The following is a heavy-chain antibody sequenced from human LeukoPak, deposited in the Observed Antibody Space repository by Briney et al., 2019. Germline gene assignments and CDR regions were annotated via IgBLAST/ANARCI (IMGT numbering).Heavy chain of an antibody. J-gene: IGHJ4*02. D-gene: IGHD3-22*01. CDR1: GGSFSGYY. CDR3: ARGDASGYPDY. V-gene: IGHV4-34*01. CDR2: INHSGST. Sequence: PSETLSLTCAVYGGSFSGYYWSWIRQPPGKGLEWIGEINHSGSTNYNPSLKSRVTISVDTSKNQFSLKLSSVTAADTAVHYCARGDASGYPDYWGQGTLVTVSS.